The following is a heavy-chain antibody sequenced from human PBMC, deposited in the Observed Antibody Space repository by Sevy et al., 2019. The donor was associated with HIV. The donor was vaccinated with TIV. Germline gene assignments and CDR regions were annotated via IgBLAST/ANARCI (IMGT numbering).Heavy chain of an antibody. CDR3: TTGGGSITVAGTPFDY. Sequence: GGSLRPSCATSGFNFNNTWMSWVRQAPGKGLEWVGRVKSEVDGGTRDYAAPVRGRFTMSRDDSRSTLYLQMDTLTSEDTAVYYCTTGGGSITVAGTPFDYWGQGTQVTVSS. D-gene: IGHD6-19*01. CDR1: GFNFNNTW. CDR2: VKSEVDGGTR. V-gene: IGHV3-15*01. J-gene: IGHJ4*02.